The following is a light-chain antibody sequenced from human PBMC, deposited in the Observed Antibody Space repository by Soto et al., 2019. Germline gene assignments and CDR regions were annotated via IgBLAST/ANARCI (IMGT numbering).Light chain of an antibody. CDR2: KAS. J-gene: IGKJ1*01. Sequence: DIQMTQSPSSVSASVGARVPITRRPSQGVSSWLAWFQQKPGKAPKVIIYKASTLKSGVPSRFSGSGSGTECTLTISSLQSEDVALYYCQQYNDWPLTFGQGTKVDIK. CDR1: QGVSSW. V-gene: IGKV1-12*01. CDR3: QQYNDWPLT.